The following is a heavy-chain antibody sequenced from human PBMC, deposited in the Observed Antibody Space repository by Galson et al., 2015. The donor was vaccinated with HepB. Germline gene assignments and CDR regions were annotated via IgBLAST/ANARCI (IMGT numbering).Heavy chain of an antibody. CDR1: GFTFSSYG. J-gene: IGHJ4*02. CDR2: ISGSGGST. D-gene: IGHD6-13*01. V-gene: IGHV3-23*01. CDR3: AKSTLQSGTAAAANSKTPPYDS. Sequence: SLRLSCAVSGFTFSSYGMSWVRQAPGKGLDWVSTISGSGGSTYYADSVKGRFTISRDNSKNTLYLQMNSLRAEDTAVYYCAKSTLQSGTAAAANSKTPPYDSWGQGTLVTVSS.